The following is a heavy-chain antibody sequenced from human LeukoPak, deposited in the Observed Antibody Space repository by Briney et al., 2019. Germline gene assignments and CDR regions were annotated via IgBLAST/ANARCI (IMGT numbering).Heavy chain of an antibody. D-gene: IGHD1-14*01. CDR1: GFTLSSYW. V-gene: IGHV3-7*01. Sequence: GGSLRLSCAASGFTLSSYWMTWVRQAPGKGLEWVANIKQDGSEKNYVDSVKGRFTISRDNAKNSLYLQMNSLRAEDTAVYYCAGEPNPFDSWGQGTLVTVSS. J-gene: IGHJ4*02. CDR2: IKQDGSEK. CDR3: AGEPNPFDS.